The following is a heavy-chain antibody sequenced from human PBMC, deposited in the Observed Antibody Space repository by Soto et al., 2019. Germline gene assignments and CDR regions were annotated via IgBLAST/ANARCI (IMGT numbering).Heavy chain of an antibody. CDR3: ANEVDVAFSSLQYGMDV. D-gene: IGHD5-12*01. CDR2: ISYDGTYK. CDR1: GFTFNNFA. Sequence: PGGSLRLSCAASGFTFNNFAMHWVRQATGKGLEWVAFISYDGTYKYYADSVRGRFTVYRDNSKSTLFLQMNSLKFEDTAVYVCANEVDVAFSSLQYGMDVWGQGTTVTVSS. J-gene: IGHJ6*02. V-gene: IGHV3-30*14.